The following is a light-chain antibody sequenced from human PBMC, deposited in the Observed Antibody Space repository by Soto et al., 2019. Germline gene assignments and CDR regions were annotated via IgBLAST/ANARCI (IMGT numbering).Light chain of an antibody. CDR2: DAT. J-gene: IGKJ1*01. V-gene: IGKV1-5*01. Sequence: DIPLTQSPSTLSASVGDRVTISCRASQGINTWLAWYQQIPGGAPKLLIYDATSSQGGVPSRFSGSGSGTEFTLTISGVQPEDFATYYCQQYKTFSWTFGQGTKVEVK. CDR3: QQYKTFSWT. CDR1: QGINTW.